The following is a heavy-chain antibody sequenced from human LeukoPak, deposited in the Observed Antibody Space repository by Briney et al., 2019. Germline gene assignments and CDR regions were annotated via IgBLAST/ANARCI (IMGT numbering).Heavy chain of an antibody. J-gene: IGHJ4*02. CDR3: ARVRSDFPFDY. Sequence: PSETLSLTCAVYGGSFSGYYWSWIRQPPGKGLEWIGEINHSGSTNYNPSLKSRVTISVDTSKNQFSLKLSSVTAADTAVYYCARVRSDFPFDYWGQGTLVTVSS. CDR1: GGSFSGYY. CDR2: INHSGST. V-gene: IGHV4-34*01.